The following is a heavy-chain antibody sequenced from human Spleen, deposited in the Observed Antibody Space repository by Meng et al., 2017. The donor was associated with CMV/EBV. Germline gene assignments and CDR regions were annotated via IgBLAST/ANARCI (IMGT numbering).Heavy chain of an antibody. Sequence: QVQLEEAGPGLVKPSETLSLTCTVSGGSISSYYWSWIRQPAGKGLEWIGRIYTSGSTNYDPSLKSRVTISVDTSKNQFSLKLSSVTAADTAVYYCARARSYGSGSYYNYWGQGTLVTVSS. CDR3: ARARSYGSGSYYNY. CDR2: IYTSGST. CDR1: GGSISSYY. D-gene: IGHD3-10*01. J-gene: IGHJ4*02. V-gene: IGHV4-4*07.